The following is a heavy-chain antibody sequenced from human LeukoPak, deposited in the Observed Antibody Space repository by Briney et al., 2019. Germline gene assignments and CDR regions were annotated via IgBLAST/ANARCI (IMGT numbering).Heavy chain of an antibody. J-gene: IGHJ4*02. V-gene: IGHV4-31*03. CDR1: GGPISSDGYY. D-gene: IGHD3-22*01. CDR2: IYYSGST. Sequence: SETLSLTCTVSGGPISSDGYYWSWIRQPPGKGLEWIGYIYYSGSTYYNPSLKSRVTISVDTSKNQFSLKLSSVTAADTAVYYCARVAVAGLYDSSGYHIGDDYWGQGTLVTVSS. CDR3: ARVAVAGLYDSSGYHIGDDY.